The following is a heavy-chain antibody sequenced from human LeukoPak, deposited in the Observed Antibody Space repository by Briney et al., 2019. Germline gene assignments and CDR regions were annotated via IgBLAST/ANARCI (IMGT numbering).Heavy chain of an antibody. CDR1: GGSFSGYY. Sequence: PSETLSLTCAVYGGSFSGYYWSWIRQPPGKGLEWIGEINHSGSTNYNPSLKSRVTISVDTSKNQFSLKLSSVTAADTAVYYCARDPYLYYYDSSGHGLLDIWGQGTMVTVSS. CDR3: ARDPYLYYYDSSGHGLLDI. J-gene: IGHJ3*02. CDR2: INHSGST. D-gene: IGHD3-22*01. V-gene: IGHV4-34*01.